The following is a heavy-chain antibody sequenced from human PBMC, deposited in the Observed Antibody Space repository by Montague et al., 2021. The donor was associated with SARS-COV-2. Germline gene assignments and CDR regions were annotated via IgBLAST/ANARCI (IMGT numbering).Heavy chain of an antibody. D-gene: IGHD3-22*01. J-gene: IGHJ4*02. CDR1: GGSFSGYY. CDR3: AGGTKRVFTYDYDSSGYACDY. V-gene: IGHV4-34*01. Sequence: SETLSLTCAVYGGSFSGYYWSWIREPPGKGLEWIGEINHSGSTKYNPSLKSRVTISVDTSKNQFSLKLSSVTAADTAVYYCAGGTKRVFTYDYDSSGYACDYWGQGTLVTVSS. CDR2: INHSGST.